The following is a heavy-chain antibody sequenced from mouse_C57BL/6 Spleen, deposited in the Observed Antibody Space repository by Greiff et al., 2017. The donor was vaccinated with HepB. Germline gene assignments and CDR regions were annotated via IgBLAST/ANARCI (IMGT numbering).Heavy chain of an antibody. D-gene: IGHD1-1*01. CDR2: IYPGSGST. V-gene: IGHV1-55*01. J-gene: IGHJ1*03. CDR1: GYTFTSYW. CDR3: ARPPYYGSSRRWYFDV. Sequence: VQLQQPGAELVKPGASVKMSCKASGYTFTSYWITWVKQRPGQGLEWIGDIYPGSGSTNYNEKFKSKATLTVDTSSSTAYMQLSSLTSEDSAVYYCARPPYYGSSRRWYFDVWGTGTTVTVSS.